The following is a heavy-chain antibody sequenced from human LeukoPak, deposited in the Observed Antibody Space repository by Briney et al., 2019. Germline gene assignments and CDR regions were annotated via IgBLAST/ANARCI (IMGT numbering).Heavy chain of an antibody. CDR2: IRYDGSNK. CDR1: GFTFSSYG. J-gene: IGHJ4*02. V-gene: IGHV3-30*02. Sequence: GGSLRLSCAASGFTFSSYGMHWVRQAPGKGLEWVAFIRYDGSNKYYADSVKGRFTISRDNSKNTLYLQMNSLRAEDTAVYYCAKEWGSGWYHYFDYWGQGTLVTVSS. CDR3: AKEWGSGWYHYFDY. D-gene: IGHD6-19*01.